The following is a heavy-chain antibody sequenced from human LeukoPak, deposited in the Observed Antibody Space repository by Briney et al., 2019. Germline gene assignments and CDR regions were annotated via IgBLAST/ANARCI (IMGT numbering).Heavy chain of an antibody. CDR2: LSASGGSL. CDR3: AKAAGTEAFDY. Sequence: GGSLRLSCAASGFTFNVYAMSWVRQAPGKGLEWVSGLSASGGSLFYADSVKGRFTISRDNSKNTLYLQMNSLRAEDTAVYYCAKAAGTEAFDYWGQGTLVTVSS. J-gene: IGHJ4*02. CDR1: GFTFNVYA. V-gene: IGHV3-23*01.